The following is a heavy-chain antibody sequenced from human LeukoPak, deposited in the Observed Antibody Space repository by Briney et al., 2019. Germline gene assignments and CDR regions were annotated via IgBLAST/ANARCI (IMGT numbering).Heavy chain of an antibody. CDR3: ARVLKAAGTHKPYYYYYYMDV. CDR1: GGSISSSSYY. Sequence: PSETLSLTCTVSGGSISSSSYYWGWIRQPPGKGLEWIGSIYYSGSTYYNPSLKSRVTISVDTSKNQFSLKLSSVTAADTAVYYCARVLKAAGTHKPYYYYYYMDVWGKGTTVTVSS. J-gene: IGHJ6*03. V-gene: IGHV4-39*01. D-gene: IGHD6-13*01. CDR2: IYYSGST.